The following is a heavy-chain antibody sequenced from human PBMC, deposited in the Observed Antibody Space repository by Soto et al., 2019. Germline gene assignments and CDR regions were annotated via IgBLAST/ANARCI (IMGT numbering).Heavy chain of an antibody. CDR2: IYYSGST. Sequence: QVQLQESGPGLVKPSETLSLTCTVSGGSISSYYWSWIRQPPGKGLEWIGYIYYSGSTNYNHSLKSRVTISVDTSKNQFSLKLSSVTAADTAVYYCARVARIGDYVYHYYYYYMDVWGKGTTVTVSS. CDR1: GGSISSYY. CDR3: ARVARIGDYVYHYYYYYMDV. D-gene: IGHD4-17*01. J-gene: IGHJ6*03. V-gene: IGHV4-59*01.